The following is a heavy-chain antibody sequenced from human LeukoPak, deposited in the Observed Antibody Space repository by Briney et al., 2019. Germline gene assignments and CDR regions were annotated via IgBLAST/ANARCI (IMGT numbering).Heavy chain of an antibody. CDR2: ICYNGST. J-gene: IGHJ2*01. CDR3: STSIAAADDYWYFDL. D-gene: IGHD6-13*01. V-gene: IGHV4-59*01. CDR1: GGSISSYY. Sequence: SETLSLTCTVSGGSISSYYWSWIRQPPGQGLEWIGYICYNGSTNYNPSLKSRVTISVDTSKNQFSLKLSSVTAADTAVYYCSTSIAAADDYWYFDLWGRGTLVTV.